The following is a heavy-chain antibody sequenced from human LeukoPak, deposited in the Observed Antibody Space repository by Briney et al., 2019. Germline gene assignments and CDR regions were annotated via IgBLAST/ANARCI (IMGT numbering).Heavy chain of an antibody. V-gene: IGHV3-13*01. J-gene: IGHJ4*02. CDR2: IGTAGDT. CDR1: GFTFSSYD. CDR3: ARAVVVEGPYDY. D-gene: IGHD2-15*01. Sequence: GGSLRLSCAASGFTFSSYDMHWVRQATGKGLEWVSAIGTAGDTYYPGSVKGRFTISRENAKNSLYLQMNSLRAGDTAVYYCARAVVVEGPYDYWGQGTLVTVSS.